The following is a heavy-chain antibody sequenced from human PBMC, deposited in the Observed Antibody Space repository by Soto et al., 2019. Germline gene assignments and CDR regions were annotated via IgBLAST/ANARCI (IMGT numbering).Heavy chain of an antibody. CDR3: AREVGCGGDCYLRRYFDY. J-gene: IGHJ4*02. CDR1: GGTFSSYA. D-gene: IGHD2-21*02. V-gene: IGHV1-69*01. CDR2: IIPIFGTA. Sequence: QVQLVQSGAEVKKPGSSVKVSCKASGGTFSSYAISWVRQAPGQGLEWMGGIIPIFGTANYAQKFQGRVTMTADEPTSTAYMELSSLRSEDTAVYYCAREVGCGGDCYLRRYFDYWGQGTLVTVSS.